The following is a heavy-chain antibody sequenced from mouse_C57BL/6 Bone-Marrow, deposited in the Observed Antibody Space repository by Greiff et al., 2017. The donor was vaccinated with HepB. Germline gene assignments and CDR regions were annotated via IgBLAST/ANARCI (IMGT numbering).Heavy chain of an antibody. D-gene: IGHD1-1*01. CDR3: TTRGTTGPYFDV. J-gene: IGHJ1*03. CDR2: IDPENGDT. CDR1: GFNIKDDY. Sequence: VQLQQSGAELVRPGASVKLSCTASGFNIKDDYMHWVKQRPEQGLEWIGWIDPENGDTEYASKFQGKATITADTSSNTAYLQLSSLTSEDTAVYYGTTRGTTGPYFDVWGTGTTVTVSS. V-gene: IGHV14-4*01.